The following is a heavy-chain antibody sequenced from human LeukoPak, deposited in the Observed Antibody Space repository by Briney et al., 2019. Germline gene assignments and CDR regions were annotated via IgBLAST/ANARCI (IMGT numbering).Heavy chain of an antibody. CDR3: AKAAQTSYDFWSGYYTTPQYYFDY. CDR2: ISGSGGST. D-gene: IGHD3-3*01. V-gene: IGHV3-23*01. Sequence: GGSLRLSCAASGFTFSSYSMNWVRQAPGKGLEWVSAISGSGGSTYYADSVKGRFTISRDNSKNTLYLQMNSLRAEDTAVYYCAKAAQTSYDFWSGYYTTPQYYFDYWGQGTLVTVSS. J-gene: IGHJ4*02. CDR1: GFTFSSYS.